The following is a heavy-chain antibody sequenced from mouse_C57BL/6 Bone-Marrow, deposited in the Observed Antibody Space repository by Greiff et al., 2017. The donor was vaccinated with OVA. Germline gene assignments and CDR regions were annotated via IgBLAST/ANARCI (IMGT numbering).Heavy chain of an antibody. CDR3: ARDSMVTTGHYYAMDY. J-gene: IGHJ4*01. Sequence: SLKNRISITRDTSKNQFFLKLNSVTTEDTATYYCARDSMVTTGHYYAMDYWGQGTSVTVSS. D-gene: IGHD2-2*01. V-gene: IGHV3-6*01.